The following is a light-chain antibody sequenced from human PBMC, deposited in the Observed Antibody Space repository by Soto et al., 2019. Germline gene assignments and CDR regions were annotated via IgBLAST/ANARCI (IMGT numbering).Light chain of an antibody. V-gene: IGLV2-14*01. CDR3: SSHTSGRTRV. J-gene: IGLJ1*01. CDR1: SGDVGGYDY. CDR2: EVT. Sequence: QSLLHHPASGYGAPGQAIALSYTGTSGDVGGYDYVSWYQQHPDKAPKLMIYEVTKRPSWVSNRFSGSKSGNTASLTISGLQPEDEADYYCSSHTSGRTRVFGSGTKVTVL.